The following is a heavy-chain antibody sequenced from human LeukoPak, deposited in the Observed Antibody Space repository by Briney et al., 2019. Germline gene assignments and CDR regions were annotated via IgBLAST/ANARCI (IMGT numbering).Heavy chain of an antibody. V-gene: IGHV3-21*01. J-gene: IGHJ3*02. D-gene: IGHD1-26*01. CDR3: AREEEEQEGPFDI. CDR2: ISSSSSYI. Sequence: PGGSLRLSCAASGFTFSSYSMNWVRQAPGKGLEWVSSISSSSSYIYYADSVKGRFTISRDNAKNSLYLQMNSLRAEDTAVYYCAREEEEQEGPFDIWGQGTMVTVSS. CDR1: GFTFSSYS.